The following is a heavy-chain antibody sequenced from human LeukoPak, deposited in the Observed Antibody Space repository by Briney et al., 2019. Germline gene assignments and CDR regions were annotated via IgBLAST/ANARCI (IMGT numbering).Heavy chain of an antibody. Sequence: GGSLRLSCAASGFTFTSYSMNWVRQAPGKGLEWVSTISGGGGSTYYADSVKGRFTISRDNSKNTLYLQVNSLRAEDTAVYYCAKIKYYYDSSGYYYYWGQGTLVTVSS. D-gene: IGHD3-22*01. V-gene: IGHV3-23*01. CDR2: ISGGGGST. J-gene: IGHJ4*02. CDR3: AKIKYYYDSSGYYYY. CDR1: GFTFTSYS.